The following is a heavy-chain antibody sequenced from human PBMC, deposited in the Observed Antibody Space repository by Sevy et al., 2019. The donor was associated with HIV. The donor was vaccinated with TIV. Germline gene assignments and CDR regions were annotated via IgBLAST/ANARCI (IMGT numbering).Heavy chain of an antibody. V-gene: IGHV3-33*06. D-gene: IGHD5-18*01. J-gene: IGHJ4*02. CDR3: AKDMGYSYGEAGVNDY. Sequence: GGSLRLSCAASGFTFSSYGMHWVRQAPGKGLEWVAVIWYDGSNKYYADSVKGRFTISRDNSKNTLYLQMNSLRAEDTAVYYCAKDMGYSYGEAGVNDYWGQGTLVTISS. CDR2: IWYDGSNK. CDR1: GFTFSSYG.